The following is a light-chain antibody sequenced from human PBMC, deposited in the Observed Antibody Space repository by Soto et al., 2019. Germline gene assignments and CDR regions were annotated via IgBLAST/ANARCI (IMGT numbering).Light chain of an antibody. CDR3: QAWDSRLPV. Sequence: SYELTQPPSVSVAPGQTATITCEENKIESKSVHWYQQKPGQAPVLVIYQDSKRPSGIPERFSGSNSGNTATLTISGTQAMDEADYYCQAWDSRLPVFGGGTKVTVL. CDR1: KIESKS. CDR2: QDS. V-gene: IGLV3-1*01. J-gene: IGLJ2*01.